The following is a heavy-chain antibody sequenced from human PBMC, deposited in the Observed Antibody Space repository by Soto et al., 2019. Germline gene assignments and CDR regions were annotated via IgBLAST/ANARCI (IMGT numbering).Heavy chain of an antibody. J-gene: IGHJ4*02. Sequence: SETLSLTCTVSGGSISSSNYYWGWIRQPPGKGLEWIGSIFYSGSPYYNPSLKSRVTISVDTSKNQFSLKLSSVTAADTAVYYCARSNYGGNDYWGQGTLVTVSS. CDR3: ARSNYGGNDY. CDR2: IFYSGSP. V-gene: IGHV4-39*01. CDR1: GGSISSSNYY. D-gene: IGHD4-17*01.